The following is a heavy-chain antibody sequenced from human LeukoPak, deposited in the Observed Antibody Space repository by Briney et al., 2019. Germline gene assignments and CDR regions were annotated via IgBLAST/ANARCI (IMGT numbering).Heavy chain of an antibody. J-gene: IGHJ4*02. D-gene: IGHD3-22*01. CDR1: GFTFSSYA. CDR3: AKSSSYDSSGYPDY. CDR2: ISGSGGST. V-gene: IGHV3-23*01. Sequence: GRSLRLSCAASGFTFSSYAMSWVRQAPGKGLEWVSAISGSGGSTYYADSVKGRFTISRDNSKNTLYLQMNSLRAEDTAVYYCAKSSSYDSSGYPDYCGQGTLVTVSS.